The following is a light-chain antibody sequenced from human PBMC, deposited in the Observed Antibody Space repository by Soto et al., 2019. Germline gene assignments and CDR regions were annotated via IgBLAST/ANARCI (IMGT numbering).Light chain of an antibody. CDR2: SNN. CDR3: AAWDDSLNGPDVV. J-gene: IGLJ2*01. V-gene: IGLV1-44*01. CDR1: SSNIGSNT. Sequence: QSVLTQPPSASGTPGQRVTISCSGSSSNIGSNTVNWYQQLPGTAPKLLIYSNNQRPSGVPGRFSGSKSGTSASLAISGLQSGDEADYYCAAWDDSLNGPDVVFGGGTKLTVL.